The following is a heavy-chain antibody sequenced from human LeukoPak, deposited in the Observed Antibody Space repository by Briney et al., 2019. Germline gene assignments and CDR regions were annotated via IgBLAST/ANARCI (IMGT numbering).Heavy chain of an antibody. CDR2: MNPNSGNT. Sequence: GASVEVSCKASGYTFTSYDINWVRQATGQGLERMGWMNPNSGNTGYAQKFQGRVTMTRNTSISTAYMELSSLRSEDTAVYYCARGRLTRRGYPRFDPWGQGTLVTVSS. V-gene: IGHV1-8*01. D-gene: IGHD5-18*01. CDR1: GYTFTSYD. CDR3: ARGRLTRRGYPRFDP. J-gene: IGHJ5*02.